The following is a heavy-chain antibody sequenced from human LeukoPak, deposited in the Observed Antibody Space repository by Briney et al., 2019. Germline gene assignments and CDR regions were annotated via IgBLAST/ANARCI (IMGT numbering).Heavy chain of an antibody. CDR2: INPNSGGT. J-gene: IGHJ3*02. Sequence: ASVKVSCKASGYTFTGYYMHWVRQAPGQGLEWMGWINPNSGGTNYAQKFQGRVTMTRDTSISTAYMELNSLRSEDTAVYYCARVSQSRVVAAFDIWGQGTMVTVSS. D-gene: IGHD2-15*01. CDR1: GYTFTGYY. CDR3: ARVSQSRVVAAFDI. V-gene: IGHV1-2*02.